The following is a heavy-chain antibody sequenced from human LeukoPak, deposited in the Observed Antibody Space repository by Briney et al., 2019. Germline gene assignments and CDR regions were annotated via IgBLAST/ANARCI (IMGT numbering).Heavy chain of an antibody. V-gene: IGHV4-59*01. CDR3: ARDAYYYDSSGYYNFDY. J-gene: IGHJ4*02. Sequence: SETLSLTCTVSGGSINGYYWSWIRQSPGKGLESLGYIYYTGSTNYNPSLKSRVTMSVDTSRNQFFLRLSSVTAADTAVYYCARDAYYYDSSGYYNFDYWGQGTLVTVSS. CDR1: GGSINGYY. CDR2: IYYTGST. D-gene: IGHD3-22*01.